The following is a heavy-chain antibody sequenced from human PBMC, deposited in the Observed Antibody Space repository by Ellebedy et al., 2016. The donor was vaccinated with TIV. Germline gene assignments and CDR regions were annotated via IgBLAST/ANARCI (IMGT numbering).Heavy chain of an antibody. CDR1: GFTLTSNA. Sequence: GGSLRLSCAASGFTLTSNAMSWVRQAPGKGLEWVSTIGTSDTYTWYADSVKGRFTISRDNSKNPLYLQMNSLRAEDTAVYYCAGDWPSYSSGWYRSQSHWYFDLWGRGTLVTVSS. V-gene: IGHV3-23*01. CDR2: IGTSDTYT. D-gene: IGHD6-19*01. J-gene: IGHJ2*01. CDR3: AGDWPSYSSGWYRSQSHWYFDL.